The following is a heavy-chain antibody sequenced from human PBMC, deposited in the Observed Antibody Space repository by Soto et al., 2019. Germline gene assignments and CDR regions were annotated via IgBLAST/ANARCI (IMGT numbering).Heavy chain of an antibody. D-gene: IGHD3-16*01. Sequence: QLQLQESGSGLVKPSQTLSITCAVSGGSISSGGYSWRWIRQPPGKGLEWIGYIYHSASSHYSPSVYGRVPMPAQRSTNEFSLRLSPVSDADTPVYYGAGLRAYWGQGTLVTVSS. CDR1: GGSISSGGYS. V-gene: IGHV4-30-2*01. J-gene: IGHJ4*02. CDR2: IYHSASS. CDR3: AGLRAY.